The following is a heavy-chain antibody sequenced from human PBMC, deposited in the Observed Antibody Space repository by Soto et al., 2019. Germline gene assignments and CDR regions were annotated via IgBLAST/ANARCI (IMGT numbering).Heavy chain of an antibody. J-gene: IGHJ5*02. CDR3: ARDRTDSGYYTNWLDP. V-gene: IGHV1-69*06. CDR1: GGTFGSDS. Sequence: SVKVSCKASGGTFGSDSITWVLQAPGEGLEWVGRIIPIFGTTNYAQNLQGRVTISADKSTLTSYMELHSLTSDDTALYYCARDRTDSGYYTNWLDPWGQGTQVTVSS. D-gene: IGHD3-22*01. CDR2: IIPIFGTT.